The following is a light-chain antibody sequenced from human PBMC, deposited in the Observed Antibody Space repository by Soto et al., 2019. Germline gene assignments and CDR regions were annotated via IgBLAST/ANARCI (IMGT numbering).Light chain of an antibody. Sequence: DIVMTQSPLSLPFTPGEPASISCRSSQSLLHSNGYNYLDWYLQKPGQSPQLLIYLGSNRASGVPERFSGSGSGTDFTLKISRVEAEDVGVYYCMQALQTPLTFGGGTKVEIK. CDR2: LGS. J-gene: IGKJ4*01. V-gene: IGKV2-28*01. CDR1: QSLLHSNGYNY. CDR3: MQALQTPLT.